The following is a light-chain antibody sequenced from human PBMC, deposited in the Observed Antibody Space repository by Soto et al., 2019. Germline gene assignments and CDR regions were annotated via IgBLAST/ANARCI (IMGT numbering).Light chain of an antibody. Sequence: QSALTQPASVSGSPGQSMTISCSGTTSDVGIYNLVSWYQQHPGKAPKHVIYEVDKRPSGVSNRFSGSRSGNTASLTISGLQSEHEADYYCSSYAGSRWVFGGGTQLTVL. CDR2: EVD. CDR1: TSDVGIYNL. J-gene: IGLJ3*02. CDR3: SSYAGSRWV. V-gene: IGLV2-23*02.